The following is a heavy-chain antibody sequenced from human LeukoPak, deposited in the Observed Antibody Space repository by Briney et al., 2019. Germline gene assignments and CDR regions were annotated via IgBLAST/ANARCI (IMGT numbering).Heavy chain of an antibody. CDR3: VRDETLWTLDW. V-gene: IGHV3-74*03. Sequence: EGSLRLSCAASGFTFSGHWIHWVRQPPGMGLVWVSRINERGTDSMYAESVKGRFTISRDNAENTVYLQMNSLRAEDTAVYYCVRDETLWTLDWWGQGTLVSVSS. CDR1: GFTFSGHW. J-gene: IGHJ4*02. CDR2: INERGTDS. D-gene: IGHD1-1*01.